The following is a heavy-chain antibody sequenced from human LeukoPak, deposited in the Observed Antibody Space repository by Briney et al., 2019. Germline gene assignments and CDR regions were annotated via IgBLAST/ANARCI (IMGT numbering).Heavy chain of an antibody. CDR1: GYDFATYW. CDR2: IYPGNSHT. CDR3: AKFHATWYGDT. Sequence: GESLQIFCQGSGYDFATYWIVCVRQMPGKGLEWMGIIYPGNSHTRYSPSFQGQVTISADTSISTAYLHWSSLQSSDTAMYYCAKFHATWYGDTWGQGTLVTVSS. D-gene: IGHD6-13*01. V-gene: IGHV5-51*01. J-gene: IGHJ4*02.